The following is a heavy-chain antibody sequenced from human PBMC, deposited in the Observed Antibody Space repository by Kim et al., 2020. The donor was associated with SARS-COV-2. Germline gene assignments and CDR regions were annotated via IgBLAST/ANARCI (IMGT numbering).Heavy chain of an antibody. V-gene: IGHV5-51*01. CDR1: GYSFTSYW. CDR3: ATIPTGHQTYSSGWPYFDY. J-gene: IGHJ4*02. CDR2: IYPGDSDT. Sequence: GESLKISCKGSGYSFTSYWIGWVRQMPGKGLEWMGIIYPGDSDTRYSPSFQGQVTISADKSISTAYLQWSSLKASDTAMYYCATIPTGHQTYSSGWPYFDYWGQGTLVTVSS. D-gene: IGHD6-19*01.